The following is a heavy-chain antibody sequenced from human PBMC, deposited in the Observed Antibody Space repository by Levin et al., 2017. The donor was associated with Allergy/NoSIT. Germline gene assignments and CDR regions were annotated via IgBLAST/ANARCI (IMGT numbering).Heavy chain of an antibody. CDR3: ARDLSGYDF. V-gene: IGHV4-59*01. J-gene: IGHJ4*02. CDR1: VGSISGFC. Sequence: SETLSLTCSLSVGSISGFCWSWIRQPPGKRLEWIGYICSSGGTNYNPSLRSRVTMSVDTSKNQFSLRLTSVSAADTAVYYCARDLSGYDFWGQGILVTVS. D-gene: IGHD5-12*01. CDR2: ICSSGGT.